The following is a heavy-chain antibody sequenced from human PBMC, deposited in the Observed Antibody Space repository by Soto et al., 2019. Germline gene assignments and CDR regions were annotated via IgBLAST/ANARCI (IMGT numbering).Heavy chain of an antibody. V-gene: IGHV3-23*01. J-gene: IGHJ4*02. CDR3: AKDRKVRGIDY. CDR1: GFTFSSYA. CDR2: ISDSGGST. D-gene: IGHD3-10*01. Sequence: HPGGSLRLSCAASGFTFSSYAMSWVRQTPEKGLEWVSTISDSGGSTYFADSVKGRFTISRDNSKNTLYLEMNSLRAEDTAVYYCAKDRKVRGIDYWGQGTLVTVSS.